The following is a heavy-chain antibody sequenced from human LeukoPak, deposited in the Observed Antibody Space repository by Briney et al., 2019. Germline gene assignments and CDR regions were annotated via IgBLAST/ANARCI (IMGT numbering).Heavy chain of an antibody. Sequence: GGSLRLSCAASGFTFSSHAIHSVRQAPGKGLEWVAPISFDGSTEKYADSVKGRYTISRDNSNNTLYLQMNGLGAEDTAVYYCARDNYGSGTYGYFDYWGEGALVTVSS. D-gene: IGHD3-10*01. CDR2: ISFDGSTE. V-gene: IGHV3-30*04. J-gene: IGHJ4*02. CDR3: ARDNYGSGTYGYFDY. CDR1: GFTFSSHA.